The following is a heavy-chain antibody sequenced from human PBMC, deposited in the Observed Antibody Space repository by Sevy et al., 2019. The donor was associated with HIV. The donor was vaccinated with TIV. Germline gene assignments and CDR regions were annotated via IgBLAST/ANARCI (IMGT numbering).Heavy chain of an antibody. CDR2: IFPGNSDA. CDR3: VRGGHLPLDAFDI. Sequence: GESLKISCETSGYWFTSHWIGWVRRMPGKGLEWVGIIFPGNSDARYAPSFQGQVTISVDKSISAAYLHWSSLKASDTAIYYCVRGGHLPLDAFDIWGQGTMVTVSS. V-gene: IGHV5-51*01. J-gene: IGHJ3*02. CDR1: GYWFTSHW. D-gene: IGHD2-15*01.